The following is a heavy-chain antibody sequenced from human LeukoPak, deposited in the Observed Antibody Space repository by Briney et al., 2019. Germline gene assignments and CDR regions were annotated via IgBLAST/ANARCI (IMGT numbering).Heavy chain of an antibody. CDR3: ARDCEGGDCSDV. V-gene: IGHV4-59*01. CDR2: IYYSGST. J-gene: IGHJ6*02. CDR1: GGSISSYY. Sequence: PSETLSLTSTVSGGSISSYYWSWIRQPPGKGLEWIGYIYYSGSTNYNPSLKSRVTISVDTSKNQFSLKLSSVTAADTAVYYCARDCEGGDCSDVWGQGTTVTVSS. D-gene: IGHD2-21*02.